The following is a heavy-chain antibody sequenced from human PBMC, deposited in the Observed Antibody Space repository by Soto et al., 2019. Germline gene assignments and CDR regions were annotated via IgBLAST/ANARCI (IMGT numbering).Heavy chain of an antibody. CDR3: ARAVAGTYYYYGMDV. J-gene: IGHJ6*02. V-gene: IGHV4-31*03. CDR1: GGSISSGGYY. D-gene: IGHD6-19*01. Sequence: SETLSLTCTVSGGSISSGGYYWSWIRQHPGKGLEWIGYIYYSGSTYYNPSLKSRVTISVDTSKNQFSLKLSSVTAADTAVYYCARAVAGTYYYYGMDVRGQGTTVTVSS. CDR2: IYYSGST.